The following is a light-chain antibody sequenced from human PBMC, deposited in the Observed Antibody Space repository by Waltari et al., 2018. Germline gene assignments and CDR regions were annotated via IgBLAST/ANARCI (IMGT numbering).Light chain of an antibody. V-gene: IGKV3-20*01. Sequence: EIVLTQSPGTLSLSPGERATLSCRASQSVSRSYLAWYQQKPGQALRLLIYGASSRATGIADRFSGSGSGTDFTLTVSRLEPEDFAVYYCQQYGSAPRTFGQGTKVEIK. CDR2: GAS. J-gene: IGKJ1*01. CDR1: QSVSRSY. CDR3: QQYGSAPRT.